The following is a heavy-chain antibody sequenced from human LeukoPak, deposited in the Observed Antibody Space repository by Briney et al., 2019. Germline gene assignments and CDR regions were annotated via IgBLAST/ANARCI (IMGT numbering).Heavy chain of an antibody. V-gene: IGHV3-74*01. CDR1: GFSFSGHW. Sequence: GGSLRLSCTASGFSFSGHWMHWARHLPGKGLVWVSRISPTGSTTSYADSVKGRFTVSRDNAKNTLDLQVNNLRAEDTAVYYCARGPNSNWSGLDFWGQGTLLTVSS. CDR3: ARGPNSNWSGLDF. J-gene: IGHJ4*02. D-gene: IGHD6-6*01. CDR2: ISPTGSTT.